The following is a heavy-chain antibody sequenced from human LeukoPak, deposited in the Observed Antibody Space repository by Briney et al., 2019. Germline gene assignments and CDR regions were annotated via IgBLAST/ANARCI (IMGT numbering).Heavy chain of an antibody. J-gene: IGHJ4*02. CDR2: IIPIFGTA. CDR1: GGTFSSYA. V-gene: IGHV1-69*13. Sequence: ASVKVSCKASGGTFSSYAISWVRQAPGQGLEWMGGIIPIFGTANYAQKFQGRVTITADESTSTAYMELSSLRSEDTAVYYCARVELRFLERGSYYFDYWGRGTLVTVSS. D-gene: IGHD3-3*01. CDR3: ARVELRFLERGSYYFDY.